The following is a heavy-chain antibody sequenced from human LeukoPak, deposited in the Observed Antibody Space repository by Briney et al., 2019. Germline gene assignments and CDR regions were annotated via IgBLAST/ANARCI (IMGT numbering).Heavy chain of an antibody. J-gene: IGHJ4*02. V-gene: IGHV3-7*01. CDR3: ARDEVGGWLGY. CDR2: IKEDGREK. D-gene: IGHD1-26*01. CDR1: GFTFTKHW. Sequence: GGSLRLSCAASGFTFTKHWMSWVRQAPGKGLEWVANIKEDGREKKYVDSVKGRFTISRDNARNSVYLQMNSLRADDTAVYYCARDEVGGWLGYWGQGTLVTVSS.